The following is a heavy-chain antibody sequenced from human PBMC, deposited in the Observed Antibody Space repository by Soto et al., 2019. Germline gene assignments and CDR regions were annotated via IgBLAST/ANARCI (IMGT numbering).Heavy chain of an antibody. Sequence: PWETLSLTCTVCGGSVSSGSYYWSWIWQPPGKGLEWIGYIYYSGSTNYNPSLKSRVTISVDTSKNQFSLKLSSVTAADTAVYYCAREGRDGYRVYYYGMDVWGQGTTVTVSS. CDR3: AREGRDGYRVYYYGMDV. D-gene: IGHD5-12*01. J-gene: IGHJ6*02. CDR1: GGSVSSGSYY. CDR2: IYYSGST. V-gene: IGHV4-61*01.